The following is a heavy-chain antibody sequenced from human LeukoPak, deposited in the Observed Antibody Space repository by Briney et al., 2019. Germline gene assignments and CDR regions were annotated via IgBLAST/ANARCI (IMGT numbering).Heavy chain of an antibody. V-gene: IGHV5-10-1*01. J-gene: IGHJ4*02. CDR2: IDPSDSYT. D-gene: IGHD2-21*01. CDR1: GYSFTSYW. Sequence: SGESLKISCKGSGYSFTSYWISWVRQMPGEGLEWMGRIDPSDSYTNYSPSFEGHVTISADKSISTAYLQWSSLKASDSAVYYCARHFDDLSSYYSDPSGFWGQGTLVTVSS. CDR3: ARHFDDLSSYYSDPSGF.